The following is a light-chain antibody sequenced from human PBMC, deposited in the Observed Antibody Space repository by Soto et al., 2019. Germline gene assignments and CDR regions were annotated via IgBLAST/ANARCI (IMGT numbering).Light chain of an antibody. CDR3: QQRSNCPIT. CDR1: QGVSSY. J-gene: IGKJ5*01. V-gene: IGKV3D-11*01. CDR2: DAS. Sequence: EIVLTQSPATLSLSPGERATLSCRASQGVSSYLAWYQQKPGQAPRLLIYDASNRATGIPARFSGSGPGTEFTLTISSLEPEDFAVYYCQQRSNCPITFGQGTRLEIK.